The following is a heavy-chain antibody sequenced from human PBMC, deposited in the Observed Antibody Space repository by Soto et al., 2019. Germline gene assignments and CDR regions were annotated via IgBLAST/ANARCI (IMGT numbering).Heavy chain of an antibody. CDR3: ARRYGYSFDY. Sequence: QVQLQETGPGLVKPSETLSLTCTVSGGSISSYYWSWIRQPPGKGLEWIGYIYYSGSTNYNPSLKSLCTVAVDPSKSQSSVSLRSVTAAYPAVYYCARRYGYSFDYWGPGTLVTVSS. V-gene: IGHV4-59*08. J-gene: IGHJ4*02. CDR1: GGSISSYY. CDR2: IYYSGST. D-gene: IGHD1-1*01.